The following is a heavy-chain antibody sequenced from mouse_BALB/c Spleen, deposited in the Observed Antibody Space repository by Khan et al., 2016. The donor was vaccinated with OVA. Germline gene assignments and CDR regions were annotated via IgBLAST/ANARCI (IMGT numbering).Heavy chain of an antibody. V-gene: IGHV1S34*01. Sequence: LVKIGASVKISCKASGYSFTGYYMHWVKQSHGKSLEWIGYISCYNGATSYNQKFKGKATFTVDTSSSTAYMQFNSLTSEDSAVYYCARGDYYGSSSFAYWGQGTLVTVSA. CDR3: ARGDYYGSSSFAY. D-gene: IGHD1-1*01. J-gene: IGHJ3*01. CDR2: ISCYNGAT. CDR1: GYSFTGYY.